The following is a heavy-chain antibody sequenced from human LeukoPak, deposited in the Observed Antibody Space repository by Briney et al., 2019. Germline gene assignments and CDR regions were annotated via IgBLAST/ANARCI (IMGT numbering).Heavy chain of an antibody. CDR2: INHSGST. Sequence: PSETLSLTCAVYGGSFSGYYWSWIRQPPGKGLEWIGEINHSGSTNYNPSLKSRVTISVDTSKNQFSLKLSSVTAADTAVYYCARRGYYGPDDEWGQGTLVTFSS. CDR1: GGSFSGYY. D-gene: IGHD3-10*01. V-gene: IGHV4-34*01. CDR3: ARRGYYGPDDE. J-gene: IGHJ4*02.